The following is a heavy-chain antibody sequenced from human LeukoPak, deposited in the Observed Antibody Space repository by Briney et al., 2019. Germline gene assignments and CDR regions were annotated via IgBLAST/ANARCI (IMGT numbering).Heavy chain of an antibody. J-gene: IGHJ5*02. Sequence: PGGSLRLSCAASGVIISSYAMSWVRQAPGKGLEWVSAISGRGDNTYYADFVKGRFTISRDNSKSTVYLQMNSLRTEDTAVYYCAKDRVSPGFNWFDPSGQGTLVTVSS. CDR1: GVIISSYA. D-gene: IGHD2/OR15-2a*01. CDR2: ISGRGDNT. CDR3: AKDRVSPGFNWFDP. V-gene: IGHV3-23*01.